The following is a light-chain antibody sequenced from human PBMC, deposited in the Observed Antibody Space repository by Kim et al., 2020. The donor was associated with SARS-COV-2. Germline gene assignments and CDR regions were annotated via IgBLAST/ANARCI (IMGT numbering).Light chain of an antibody. J-gene: IGLJ3*02. V-gene: IGLV1-40*01. CDR2: GNS. CDR3: QSYDSSLRGV. Sequence: PRVTISCTAGSSNSGAGYDVHWYQQLPGTAPKLLIYGNSNRPSGVPDRFSGSKSGTSASLAITGLQAEDEADYYCQSYDSSLRGVFGGGTKLTVL. CDR1: SSNSGAGYD.